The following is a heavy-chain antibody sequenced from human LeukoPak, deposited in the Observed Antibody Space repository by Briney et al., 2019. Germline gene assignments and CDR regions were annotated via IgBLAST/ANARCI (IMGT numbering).Heavy chain of an antibody. V-gene: IGHV4-34*01. CDR2: ISHSGST. D-gene: IGHD5-12*01. J-gene: IGHJ4*02. CDR3: AAQYSGYVRLDY. CDR1: GGSFSVYY. Sequence: SETLSLTCAVYGGSFSVYYWSWIRHPPGKALEWIGEISHSGSTNYNPSLKSRVNISVDTSKNQFSLKVSSVTAADTAVYYCAAQYSGYVRLDYWGQGTLVTVSS.